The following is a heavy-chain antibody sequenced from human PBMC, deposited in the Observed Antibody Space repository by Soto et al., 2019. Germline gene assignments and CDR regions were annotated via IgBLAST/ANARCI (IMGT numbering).Heavy chain of an antibody. D-gene: IGHD3-10*01. CDR2: INVANGNT. CDR3: ARRGLTSTMGGAAWAYLDH. Sequence: QVQLVQSGAEVKKPGASVKVSCKASGYDFSSYPINWVRQAPGQRPEWVGWINVANGNTQYSRKVQDRVTITRDTSATTVYMLLSSLRSEDTAVYFCARRGLTSTMGGAAWAYLDHWGQGTLVTVSS. J-gene: IGHJ4*02. CDR1: GYDFSSYP. V-gene: IGHV1-3*01.